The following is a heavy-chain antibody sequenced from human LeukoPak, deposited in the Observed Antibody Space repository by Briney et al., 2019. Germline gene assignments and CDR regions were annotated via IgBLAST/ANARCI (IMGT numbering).Heavy chain of an antibody. CDR2: INHSGST. V-gene: IGHV4-34*01. Sequence: NPSETLSLTCAVYGGPFNDYYWNWLRQPPGKGLEWIGEINHSGSTNYHPSYKSRVTISLDTSQNHFSLKLTSVTAADTAVYYCARSGRDVGFAFDIWGLGTLVTISS. CDR3: ARSGRDVGFAFDI. CDR1: GGPFNDYY. D-gene: IGHD5-12*01. J-gene: IGHJ3*02.